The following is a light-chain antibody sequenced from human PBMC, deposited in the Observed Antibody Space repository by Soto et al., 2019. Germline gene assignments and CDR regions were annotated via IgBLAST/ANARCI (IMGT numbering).Light chain of an antibody. CDR3: SSYTISSTYV. V-gene: IGLV2-14*01. J-gene: IGLJ1*01. CDR2: DVS. Sequence: QSALTQPASVSGSPGQSITISCTGTSSDVGGYNFVSWYQQHPGKAPKLLIYDVSDRPSGVSNRFSGSKSGNTASLTISGLQAEDEADYYCSSYTISSTYVFGTGNKLTVL. CDR1: SSDVGGYNF.